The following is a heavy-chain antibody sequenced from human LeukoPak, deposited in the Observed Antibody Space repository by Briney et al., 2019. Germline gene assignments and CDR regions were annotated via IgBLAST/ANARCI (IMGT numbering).Heavy chain of an antibody. CDR1: GYTFTSYD. V-gene: IGHV1-46*01. D-gene: IGHD3-3*01. CDR3: AREIPSITIFGVVIYYFDY. CDR2: INPSGGST. J-gene: IGHJ4*02. Sequence: ASVKVSCKASGYTFTSYDINWVRQATGQGLEWMGIINPSGGSTSCAQKFQGRVTMTRDTSTSTVYMELSSLRSEDTAVYYCAREIPSITIFGVVIYYFDYWGQGTLVTVSS.